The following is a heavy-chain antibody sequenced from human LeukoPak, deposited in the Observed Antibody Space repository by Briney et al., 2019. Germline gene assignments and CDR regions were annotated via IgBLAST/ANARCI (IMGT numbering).Heavy chain of an antibody. Sequence: SVKVSCKASGGTFSNYAISWVRQAPGQGLEWMGGIIPIFGTANYAQKFQGRVTITTDESTSTAYMELSSLRSEDTAVYYCAGAAAANGDYFQHWGQGTLVTVSS. D-gene: IGHD6-13*01. CDR1: GGTFSNYA. CDR3: AGAAAANGDYFQH. V-gene: IGHV1-69*05. CDR2: IIPIFGTA. J-gene: IGHJ1*01.